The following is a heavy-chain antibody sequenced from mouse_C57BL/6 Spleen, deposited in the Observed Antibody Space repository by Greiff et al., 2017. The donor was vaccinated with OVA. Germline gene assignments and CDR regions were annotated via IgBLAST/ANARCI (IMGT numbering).Heavy chain of an antibody. V-gene: IGHV1-15*01. CDR2: IDPETGGT. Sequence: QVQLQQSGAELVRPGASVTLSCKASGYTFTDYEMYWVKQTPVHGLEWIGAIDPETGGTAYNQKFKGKAILTADKSSSTAYMELRSLTSEDSAVYDGTRKLTGTGPYCDYWGQGTTLTVSS. CDR3: TRKLTGTGPYCDY. D-gene: IGHD4-1*01. CDR1: GYTFTDYE. J-gene: IGHJ2*01.